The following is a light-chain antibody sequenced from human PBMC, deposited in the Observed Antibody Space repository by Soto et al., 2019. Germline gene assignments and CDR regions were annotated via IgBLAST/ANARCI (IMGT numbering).Light chain of an antibody. Sequence: QSVLTQPPSASGTPGQRVIISCSGSSSNIGSNYVYWYQQLPGTAPKLIYSNNQRPSGVPDRFSASKSGTSASLAISGLRSEDEADYYCAAWDDSLSGLYVFGTGTKVTVL. CDR2: SNN. J-gene: IGLJ1*01. CDR3: AAWDDSLSGLYV. V-gene: IGLV1-47*02. CDR1: SSNIGSNY.